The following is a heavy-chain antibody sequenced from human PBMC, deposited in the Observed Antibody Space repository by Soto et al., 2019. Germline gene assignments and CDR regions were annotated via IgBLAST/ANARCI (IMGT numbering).Heavy chain of an antibody. CDR2: ISSGSSFI. CDR1: EFTFSNYA. J-gene: IGHJ3*01. D-gene: IGHD3-3*01. CDR3: AREGVPNYDYWSGDASDL. Sequence: EMQLVESGGALVKPGGSLRLSCAASEFTFSNYAMNWVRQAPGKGLEWVSSISSGSSFISYADSVKGRFTISRDNANKSLHLEMNSLRAEDTALYYCAREGVPNYDYWSGDASDLWGHGTMVTVSS. V-gene: IGHV3-21*01.